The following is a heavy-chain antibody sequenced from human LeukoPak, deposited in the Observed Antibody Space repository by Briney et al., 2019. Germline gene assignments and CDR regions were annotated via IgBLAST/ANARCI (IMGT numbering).Heavy chain of an antibody. CDR1: SGSLSGYS. J-gene: IGHJ4*02. D-gene: IGHD4-17*01. CDR3: TRQSGTVTPIDY. V-gene: IGHV4-34*01. CDR2: ISHSGIT. Sequence: SETLSLTCAVSSGSLSGYSWGWIRQPPGKGLEWVGEISHSGITNYNASLKSRVTISLKKSEIEFSLMLSSVTAADTAVYYCTRQSGTVTPIDYWSQGTLVTVSS.